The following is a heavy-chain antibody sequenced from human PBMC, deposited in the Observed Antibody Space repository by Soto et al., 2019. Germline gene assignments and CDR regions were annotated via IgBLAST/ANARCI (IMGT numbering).Heavy chain of an antibody. CDR1: GFTFSSYG. J-gene: IGHJ6*02. D-gene: IGHD3-3*01. CDR3: ARDTQPEFLVSGGVPGFLEWLSSYYYYGMDV. Sequence: GGSLRLSCAASGFTFSSYGMHWVRQAPGKGLEWVAVIWYDGSNKYYADSVKGRFTISRDNSKNTLYLQMNSLRAEDTAVYYCARDTQPEFLVSGGVPGFLEWLSSYYYYGMDVWGQGTTVTVSS. V-gene: IGHV3-33*01. CDR2: IWYDGSNK.